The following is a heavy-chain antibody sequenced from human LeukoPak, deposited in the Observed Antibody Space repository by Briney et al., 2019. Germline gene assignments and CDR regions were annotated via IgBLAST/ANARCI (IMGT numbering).Heavy chain of an antibody. D-gene: IGHD3-16*01. CDR2: IRSKAYGGTT. CDR3: TKEGRGIDYFDY. J-gene: IGHJ4*02. Sequence: GGSLRLSCTASGFTFGDYAMSWFRQAPGKGVEWVGFIRSKAYGGTTEYAASVKGRFTISRDDSKSIAYLQMNSLKTEDTAVYYCTKEGRGIDYFDYWGQGTLVTVSS. CDR1: GFTFGDYA. V-gene: IGHV3-49*03.